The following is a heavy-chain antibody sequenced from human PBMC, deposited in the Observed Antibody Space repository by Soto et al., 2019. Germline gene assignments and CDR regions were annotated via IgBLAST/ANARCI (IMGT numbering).Heavy chain of an antibody. J-gene: IGHJ4*02. D-gene: IGHD5-18*01. CDR3: ARGTYTYGYAIDF. V-gene: IGHV4-39*07. CDR2: IYYSGST. Sequence: SETLSLTCTVSGGSISSSSYYWGWIRQPPGKGLEWIGSIYYSGSTYHNPSLESRVSISIDTSKNQFSLKLTSVTAADTAVYFCARGTYTYGYAIDFWGQGTLVT. CDR1: GGSISSSSYY.